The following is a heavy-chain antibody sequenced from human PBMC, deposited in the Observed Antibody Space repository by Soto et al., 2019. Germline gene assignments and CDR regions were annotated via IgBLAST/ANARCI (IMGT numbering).Heavy chain of an antibody. V-gene: IGHV4-31*03. Sequence: SETLSLTCTVSGGSISSGGYYWSWIRQHPGKGLEWIGYIYYSGSTYYNPSLKSRVTISVDTSKNQFSLKLSSVTAADTAVYYCARPGGYSSSWYWFDPWGQGTLVTVSS. CDR3: ARPGGYSSSWYWFDP. CDR2: IYYSGST. D-gene: IGHD2-2*01. CDR1: GGSISSGGYY. J-gene: IGHJ5*02.